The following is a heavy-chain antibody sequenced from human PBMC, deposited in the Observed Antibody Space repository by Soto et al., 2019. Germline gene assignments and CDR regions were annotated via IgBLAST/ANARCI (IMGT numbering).Heavy chain of an antibody. CDR2: ISWNSGRI. CDR1: GFTFDAYG. CDR3: AKGRVPYYYDGSSYPEGLDV. V-gene: IGHV3-9*01. Sequence: EVQLVESGGGLVQPGRALRLSCAASGFTFDAYGMNWVRQAPGKGLEWVSGISWNSGRIAYTDSVKGRFTISRDNAKNSLYMQMNSLRPEDTALYYCAKGRVPYYYDGSSYPEGLDVWGQGTVVTVSS. D-gene: IGHD3-22*01. J-gene: IGHJ3*01.